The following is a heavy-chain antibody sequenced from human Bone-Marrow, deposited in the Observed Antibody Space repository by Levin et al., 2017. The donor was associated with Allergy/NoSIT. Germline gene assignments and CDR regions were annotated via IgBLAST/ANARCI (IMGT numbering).Heavy chain of an antibody. D-gene: IGHD1-14*01. V-gene: IGHV3-21*01. CDR1: GFTFTSYS. J-gene: IGHJ5*02. CDR3: ASTGKEGHGFDP. Sequence: GGSLRLSCAASGFTFTSYSMNWVRQAPGKGLEWVSSISSSSSYIYYADSVKGRFTISRDNAKNSLYLQMNSLRAEDTAVYYCASTGKEGHGFDPWGQGTLVTVSS. CDR2: ISSSSSYI.